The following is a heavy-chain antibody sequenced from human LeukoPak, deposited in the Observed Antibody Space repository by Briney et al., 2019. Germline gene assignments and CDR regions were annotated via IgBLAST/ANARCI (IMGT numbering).Heavy chain of an antibody. J-gene: IGHJ4*02. CDR1: GGSVSSGSYY. V-gene: IGHV4-61*01. Sequence: SETLSLTCTVSGGSVSSGSYYWSWIRQPPGKGLEWIGYIYYSGSTNYNPSLKSRVTISVDTSKNQFSLKLSSVTAADTAVYYCARAPYYYDSSGYYSGQIDNWGQGTLVTVSS. CDR2: IYYSGST. CDR3: ARAPYYYDSSGYYSGQIDN. D-gene: IGHD3-22*01.